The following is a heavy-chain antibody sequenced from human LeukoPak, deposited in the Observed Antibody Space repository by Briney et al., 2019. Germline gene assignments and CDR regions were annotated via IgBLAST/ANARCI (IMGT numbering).Heavy chain of an antibody. CDR2: ISGSGDST. CDR1: GFTFSGYA. D-gene: IGHD3-22*01. Sequence: GGSLRLSCAASGFTFSGYAMSWVRQAPGKGLEWVSAISGSGDSTYYADSVKGRFTISRDNSKSTLYLQMNTLGGEDTAVYYCAKEPYDSPGYADYWGQGTLVTVSS. V-gene: IGHV3-23*01. J-gene: IGHJ4*02. CDR3: AKEPYDSPGYADY.